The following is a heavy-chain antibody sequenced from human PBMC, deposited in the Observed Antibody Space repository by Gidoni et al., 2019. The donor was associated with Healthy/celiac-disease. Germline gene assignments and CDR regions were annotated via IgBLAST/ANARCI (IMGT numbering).Heavy chain of an antibody. CDR2: IYHSGRT. J-gene: IGHJ3*02. Sequence: QVQLQESGPGLVKPSETLSLTCAVSGYSIRSGYYWGWIRQPPGKGLEWIGSIYHSGRTYYNPSLKSRVTISVDTSKNQFALKLSYVTAADTAVYYCARDPTAMVIGDDAFDIWGQGTMVTVSS. CDR1: GYSIRSGYY. D-gene: IGHD5-18*01. CDR3: ARDPTAMVIGDDAFDI. V-gene: IGHV4-38-2*02.